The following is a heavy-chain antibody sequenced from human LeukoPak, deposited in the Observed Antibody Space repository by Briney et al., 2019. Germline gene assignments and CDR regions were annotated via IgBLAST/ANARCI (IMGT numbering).Heavy chain of an antibody. CDR1: GYTFTSYY. CDR2: IDPSGDPT. CDR3: ARSSGYYSSLFYMHV. V-gene: IGHV1-46*01. J-gene: IGHJ6*03. Sequence: ASVKVSCTASGYTFTSYYMHWVRQAPGQGLEWVGIIDPSGDPTTYARKFQGRVTMTSDMSTSTVYMELSSLRSEDTAVYYCARSSGYYSSLFYMHVWGKGTTVTVSS. D-gene: IGHD3-22*01.